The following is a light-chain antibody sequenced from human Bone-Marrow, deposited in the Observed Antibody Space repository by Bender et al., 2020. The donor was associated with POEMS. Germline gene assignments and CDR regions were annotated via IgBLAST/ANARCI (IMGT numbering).Light chain of an antibody. CDR1: SSNIGSGYD. CDR3: AAWDAGLSGGV. Sequence: QSVLTQPPSVSGAPGQSITISCTGSSSNIGSGYDVHWYQQVPGTAPKLLISGDNGRPSGVPDRFYAFKSGTSASLAISGLQSEDEADYYCAAWDAGLSGGVFGGGTKLTVL. CDR2: GDN. J-gene: IGLJ3*02. V-gene: IGLV1-40*01.